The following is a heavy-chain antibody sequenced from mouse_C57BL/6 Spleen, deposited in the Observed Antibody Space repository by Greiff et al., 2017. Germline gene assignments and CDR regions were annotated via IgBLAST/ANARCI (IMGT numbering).Heavy chain of an antibody. CDR1: GYSFTGYY. V-gene: IGHV1-42*01. CDR3: ARRDYGNYEGGAMDY. D-gene: IGHD2-1*01. J-gene: IGHJ4*01. Sequence: EVKLQESGPELVKPGASVKISCKASGYSFTGYYMNWVKQSPEKSLEWIGEINPSTGGTTYNQKFKAKATLTVDKSSSTAYMQLKSLTSEDSAVYYCARRDYGNYEGGAMDYWGQGTSVTVSS. CDR2: INPSTGGT.